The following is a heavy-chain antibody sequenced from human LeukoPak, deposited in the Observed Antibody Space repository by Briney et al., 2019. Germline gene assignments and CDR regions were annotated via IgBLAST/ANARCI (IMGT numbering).Heavy chain of an antibody. J-gene: IGHJ4*02. CDR2: IRSSSSGI. V-gene: IGHV3-48*02. D-gene: IGHD5-18*01. CDR1: GFTFSAYS. Sequence: PGGSLRLSCVVSGFTFSAYSMNWVREAPGKGREWVSYIRSSSSGIYYADSVKGRFTISRDNAKSSLYLQMNSLRDEDTAVYYCARDYSYGFDYWGQGTLVTVSS. CDR3: ARDYSYGFDY.